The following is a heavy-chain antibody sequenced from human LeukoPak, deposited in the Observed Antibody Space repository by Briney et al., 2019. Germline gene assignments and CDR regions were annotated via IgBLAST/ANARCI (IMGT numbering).Heavy chain of an antibody. CDR2: INHSGST. CDR3: ARRRQGYCSSTSCYRVPFDY. Sequence: PSETLSLTCAVYGGSFSGYYWSWIRQPPGKGLEWIGEINHSGSTNYNPSLMSRVTISVDTSKNQFSLKLSSVTAADTAVYYCARRRQGYCSSTSCYRVPFDYWGQGTLVTVSS. J-gene: IGHJ4*02. CDR1: GGSFSGYY. V-gene: IGHV4-34*01. D-gene: IGHD2-2*02.